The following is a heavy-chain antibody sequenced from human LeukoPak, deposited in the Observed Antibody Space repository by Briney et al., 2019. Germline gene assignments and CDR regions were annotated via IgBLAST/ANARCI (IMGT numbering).Heavy chain of an antibody. V-gene: IGHV4-34*01. CDR3: ARVRGPTRWLHHAGGSYFDY. D-gene: IGHD5-24*01. CDR1: GGSFSGYY. CDR2: INHSGST. J-gene: IGHJ4*02. Sequence: KPSETLSLTCAVYGGSFSGYYWSWIRQPPGKGLEWIGEINHSGSTNYNPSLKSRVTISVDTSKNQFSLKLSSVTAADTAVYYCARVRGPTRWLHHAGGSYFDYWGQGTLVTVSS.